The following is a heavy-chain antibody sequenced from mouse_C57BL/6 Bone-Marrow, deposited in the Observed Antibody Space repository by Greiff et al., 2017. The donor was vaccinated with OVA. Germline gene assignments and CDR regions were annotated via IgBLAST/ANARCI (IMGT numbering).Heavy chain of an antibody. CDR1: GYTFTSYW. Sequence: QVQLKQPGAELVKPGASVKLSCKASGYTFTSYWMHWVKPRPGRGLEWIGRIDTNSGGTKYNEKFKSKATLTVDKPSSSAYMQLSSLTSEDSAVYYCARSMGPYYYGSPYWGQGTTLTVAS. V-gene: IGHV1-72*01. J-gene: IGHJ2*01. CDR3: ARSMGPYYYGSPY. D-gene: IGHD1-1*01. CDR2: IDTNSGGT.